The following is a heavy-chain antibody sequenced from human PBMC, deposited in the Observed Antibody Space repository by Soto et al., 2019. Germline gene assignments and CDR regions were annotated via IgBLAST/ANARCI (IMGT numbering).Heavy chain of an antibody. D-gene: IGHD6-13*01. CDR1: GGSISTSNW. Sequence: QVQLQESGPGLVKPSGTLSLTCAVSGGSISTSNWWSWVRQPPGKGLEWIGEVYRTGSTNYNPSLDSRLPISVDKSKNQFSLKLTSVTAADTAVYYGARARATIAAAAIFDCWGQGTLVTVSS. CDR2: VYRTGST. V-gene: IGHV4-4*02. CDR3: ARARATIAAAAIFDC. J-gene: IGHJ4*02.